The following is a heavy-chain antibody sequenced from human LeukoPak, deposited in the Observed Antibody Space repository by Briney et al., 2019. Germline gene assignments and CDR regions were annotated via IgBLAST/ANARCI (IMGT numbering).Heavy chain of an antibody. J-gene: IGHJ4*02. CDR3: ARMSSSGYFL. V-gene: IGHV3-7*01. CDR2: IKQDESEK. D-gene: IGHD3-22*01. CDR1: GFTFSNYW. Sequence: GGSLRLSCAASGFTFSNYWMSWVRQAPGKGLEWVANIKQDESEKYLVDSTKGRFIISRDNVKKLLYLQMNSPRAEDTAVYYCARMSSSGYFLWGQGALVTVSS.